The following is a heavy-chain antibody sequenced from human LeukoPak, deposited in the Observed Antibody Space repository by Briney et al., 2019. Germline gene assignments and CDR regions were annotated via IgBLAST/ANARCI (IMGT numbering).Heavy chain of an antibody. V-gene: IGHV3-9*01. J-gene: IGHJ4*02. D-gene: IGHD3-22*01. CDR2: ISWNSGSI. CDR3: AKLVAPLRDYYDSSGDKDY. CDR1: GFTFDDYA. Sequence: GGSLRLSCAASGFTFDDYAMHWVRQAPGKGLEWVSGISWNSGSIGYADSVKGRFTISRDNAKNSLYLQMNSLRAEDTALYYCAKLVAPLRDYYDSSGDKDYWGQGTLVTVSS.